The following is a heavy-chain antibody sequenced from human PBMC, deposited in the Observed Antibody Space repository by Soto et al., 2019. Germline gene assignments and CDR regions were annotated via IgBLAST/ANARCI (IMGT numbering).Heavy chain of an antibody. CDR1: GFTFSYFE. CDR3: VPTTDYYDSTGFDY. Sequence: GSLRLSCTASGFTFSYFEMNWVRQAPGKGLEWVSYISGGGSTKYYADSVRGRFTISRDNAKNSLYLQMNSLRAEDTAVYYCVPTTDYYDSTGFDYWGRGSLVTVSS. J-gene: IGHJ4*02. V-gene: IGHV3-48*03. D-gene: IGHD3-22*01. CDR2: ISGGGSTK.